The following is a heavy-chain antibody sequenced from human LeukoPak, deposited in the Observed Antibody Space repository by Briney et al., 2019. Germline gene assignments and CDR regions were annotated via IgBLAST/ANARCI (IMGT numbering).Heavy chain of an antibody. CDR3: ARDRKRYGSDNALDY. J-gene: IGHJ4*02. CDR2: IWYDGSNK. V-gene: IGHV3-33*01. Sequence: GGSLRLSCAASGFIFSTYGMHWVRQAPGKGLEWVAVIWYDGSNKYYADSVKGRFTISRDNSKNTLYLQMNSLRAEDTAVYYCARDRKRYGSDNALDYWGQGTLVTVSS. CDR1: GFIFSTYG. D-gene: IGHD6-25*01.